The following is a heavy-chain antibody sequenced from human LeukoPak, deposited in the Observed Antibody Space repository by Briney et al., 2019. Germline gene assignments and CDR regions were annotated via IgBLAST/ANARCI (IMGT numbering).Heavy chain of an antibody. V-gene: IGHV3-30*04. CDR1: RFTFSSYA. J-gene: IGHJ1*01. D-gene: IGHD6-19*01. CDR3: ARDRIAVAGMGAFQH. CDR2: ISYDGTNE. Sequence: GRSLRLSCAASRFTFSSYAMHWVRQAPGKGLEWVAAISYDGTNEYHADSAKGRFTISRDNSKNTLYLQMNSLRAEDTAIYYCARDRIAVAGMGAFQHWGQGTLVTVSS.